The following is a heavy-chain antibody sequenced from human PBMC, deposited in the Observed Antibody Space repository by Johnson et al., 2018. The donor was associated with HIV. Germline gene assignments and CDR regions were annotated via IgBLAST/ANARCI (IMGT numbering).Heavy chain of an antibody. J-gene: IGHJ3*02. CDR3: ARAGQLPEDAFDI. Sequence: MQLVESGGGLVQPGRSLRLSCAASGFTFSDYYMSWIRQAPGKGLEWVSYISSSGSTIYYADSVKGRFTISRDNAKNSLYLQMNSLRPKDTAMYYCARAGQLPEDAFDIWGQGTMVTVSS. D-gene: IGHD1-7*01. CDR2: ISSSGSTI. V-gene: IGHV3-11*04. CDR1: GFTFSDYY.